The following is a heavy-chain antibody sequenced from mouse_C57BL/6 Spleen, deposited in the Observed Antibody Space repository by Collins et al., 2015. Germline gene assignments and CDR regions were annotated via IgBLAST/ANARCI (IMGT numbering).Heavy chain of an antibody. CDR2: INTYSGVP. Sequence: GYTFTTYGMSWVKQAPGKGLKWMGWINTYSGVPTYADDFKGRFAFSLETSASTAYLQINNLKNEDTATYFCARWGITTTVVPPYAMDYWGQGTSVTVSS. D-gene: IGHD1-1*01. J-gene: IGHJ4*01. CDR1: GYTFTTYG. V-gene: IGHV9-3*01. CDR3: ARWGITTTVVPPYAMDY.